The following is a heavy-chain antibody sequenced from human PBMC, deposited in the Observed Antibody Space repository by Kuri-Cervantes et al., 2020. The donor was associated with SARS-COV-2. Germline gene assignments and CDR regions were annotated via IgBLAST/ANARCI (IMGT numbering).Heavy chain of an antibody. D-gene: IGHD6-13*01. CDR1: GFTFSSYG. Sequence: GESLKISCAASGFTFSSYGMHWVRQAPGKGLEWVAVIWYDGSNKYYADPVKGRFTISRDNSKNTLYLQMNSLRAEDTAVYYCAREEYSSSWSAVDFDYWGQGTLVTVSS. CDR2: IWYDGSNK. V-gene: IGHV3-33*08. J-gene: IGHJ4*02. CDR3: AREEYSSSWSAVDFDY.